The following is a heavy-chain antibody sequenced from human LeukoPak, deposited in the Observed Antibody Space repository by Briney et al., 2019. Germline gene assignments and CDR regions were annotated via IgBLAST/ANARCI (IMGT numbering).Heavy chain of an antibody. V-gene: IGHV3-21*01. CDR3: ARVRSGNYYYGMDV. CDR2: ISSSSSYI. CDR1: GFTFSSYS. Sequence: GGSLRLSCAASGFTFSSYSMNWVRQAPGKGLEWVSSISSSSSYIYYADSVKGRFTISRDNAKNSLYLQMNSLRAEDTAVYYCARVRSGNYYYGMDVWGQGTTVTVSS. D-gene: IGHD1-26*01. J-gene: IGHJ6*02.